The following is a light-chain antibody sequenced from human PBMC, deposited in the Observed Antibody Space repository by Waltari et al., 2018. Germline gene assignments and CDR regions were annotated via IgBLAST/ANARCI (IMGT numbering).Light chain of an antibody. CDR3: HQHYTTPWT. CDR1: QSVLYTDNNKNY. Sequence: DIVMTQSPDSLAVSLGERATINCKSIQSVLYTDNNKNYLTWYQQKQGQPPQLLIYWASTRESGVPDRFIGSGSGTDFTLTISSLQAEDVAVYYCHQHYTTPWTFGQGTQVEL. V-gene: IGKV4-1*01. J-gene: IGKJ1*01. CDR2: WAS.